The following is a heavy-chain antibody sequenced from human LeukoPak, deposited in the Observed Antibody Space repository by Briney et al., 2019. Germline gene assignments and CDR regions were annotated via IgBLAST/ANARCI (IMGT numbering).Heavy chain of an antibody. CDR3: ARDSGEGSSSWHNY. D-gene: IGHD6-13*01. V-gene: IGHV1-69*05. J-gene: IGHJ4*02. Sequence: SAKVSCKASGGTFISYAISWVRQAPGQGLEWMGRIIPIFGTANYAQKFQGRVTITTDESTSTAYMELSSLRSEDTAVYYCARDSGEGSSSWHNYWGQGTLVTVSS. CDR1: GGTFISYA. CDR2: IIPIFGTA.